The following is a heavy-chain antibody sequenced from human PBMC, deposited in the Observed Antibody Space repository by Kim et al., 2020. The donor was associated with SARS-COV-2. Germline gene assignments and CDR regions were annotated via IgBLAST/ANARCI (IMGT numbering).Heavy chain of an antibody. CDR3: ARDQGRGYFDL. J-gene: IGHJ2*01. Sequence: TNYEQKLQGRVTMTTDTSTSTAYMELRSLRSDDTAVYYCARDQGRGYFDLWGRGTLVTVSS. CDR2: T. V-gene: IGHV1-18*01. D-gene: IGHD1-26*01.